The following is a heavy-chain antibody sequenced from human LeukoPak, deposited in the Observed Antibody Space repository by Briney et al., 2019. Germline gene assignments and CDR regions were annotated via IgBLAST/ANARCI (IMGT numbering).Heavy chain of an antibody. V-gene: IGHV1-46*01. CDR1: GYTFSNYY. CDR2: IHPTAGTT. D-gene: IGHD1-14*01. CDR3: ARPNHWGVYFEY. J-gene: IGHJ4*02. Sequence: ASVKVSCKASGYTFSNYYMHWVRQAPGQGLEWMGIIHPTAGTTTYAERFQGRVAMTRDTSTTTIYMELSSLRSEDTAVYYCARPNHWGVYFEYWGQGTLVTVSS.